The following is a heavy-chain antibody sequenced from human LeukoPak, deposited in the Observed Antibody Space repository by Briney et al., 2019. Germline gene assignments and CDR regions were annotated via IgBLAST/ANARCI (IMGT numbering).Heavy chain of an antibody. V-gene: IGHV3-30*02. CDR3: AKSGYQLLPTYFDY. CDR2: IRYDGSNK. Sequence: SGGSLRLSCAASGFTFSSYGMHWVRQAPGKGLEWVAFIRYDGSNKYYADSVKGRFTISRDNSKNTLYLQMNSLRAEDTAVYYCAKSGYQLLPTYFDYWGQGTLVTASS. D-gene: IGHD2-2*01. J-gene: IGHJ4*02. CDR1: GFTFSSYG.